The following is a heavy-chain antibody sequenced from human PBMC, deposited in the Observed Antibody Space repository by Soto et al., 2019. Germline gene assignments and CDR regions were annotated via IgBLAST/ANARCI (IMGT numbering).Heavy chain of an antibody. J-gene: IGHJ3*02. V-gene: IGHV6-1*01. Sequence: QVQLQQSGPGLVKPSQTLSLTCAISGDSVSSNSVAWNWIRQSPSRGLEWLGRTYYRSKWYNDYGVTVNGRITINPVASENQFSLQLNSVTSEDTAVYFCARGRFTAFGIWGLGAMVTVPS. CDR1: GDSVSSNSVA. CDR2: TYYRSKWYN. CDR3: ARGRFTAFGI. D-gene: IGHD3-3*01.